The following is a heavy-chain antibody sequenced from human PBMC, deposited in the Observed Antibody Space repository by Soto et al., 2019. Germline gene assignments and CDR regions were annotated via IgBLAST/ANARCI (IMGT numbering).Heavy chain of an antibody. CDR2: IYPGDSDT. Sequence: GESLKISCKGSGYSFTSYWIGWVRQMPGKGLEWKGIIYPGDSDTRYSPSFQGQVTISADKSISTAYLQWSSLKASDTAMYYCARAGQGYCTNGVCYGTYYYMDVWGKGTTVTVSS. CDR1: GYSFTSYW. CDR3: ARAGQGYCTNGVCYGTYYYMDV. J-gene: IGHJ6*03. D-gene: IGHD2-8*01. V-gene: IGHV5-51*01.